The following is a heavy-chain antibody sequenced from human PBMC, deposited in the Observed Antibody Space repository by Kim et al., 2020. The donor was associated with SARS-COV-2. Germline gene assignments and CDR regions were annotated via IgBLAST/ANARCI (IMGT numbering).Heavy chain of an antibody. CDR1: GDSVSSNSAA. CDR3: ARDSYYYGSGSYYYYYYYGMDV. Sequence: TLSLTCAISGDSVSSNSAAWNWIRQSPSRGLEWLGRTYYRSKWYNDYAVSVKSRITINPDTSKNQFSLQLNSVTPEDTAVYYCARDSYYYGSGSYYYYYYYGMDVWGQGTTVTVSS. J-gene: IGHJ6*02. D-gene: IGHD3-10*01. CDR2: TYYRSKWYN. V-gene: IGHV6-1*01.